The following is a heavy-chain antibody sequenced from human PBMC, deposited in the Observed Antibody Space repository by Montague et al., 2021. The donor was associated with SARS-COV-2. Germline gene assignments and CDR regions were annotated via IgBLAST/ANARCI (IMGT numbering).Heavy chain of an antibody. J-gene: IGHJ4*02. V-gene: IGHV3-23*01. Sequence: SRSLSCAASGFSFSTYAMIWVRQAPGKGLEWVAAIGGNGRGTYHAASVKGRFTISRDNSKSTVNLQMNSLTVGDTAVYFCAKAYDSGGYNYERGADYWGQGTLVTVS. CDR1: GFSFSTYA. CDR3: AKAYDSGGYNYERGADY. CDR2: IGGNGRGT. D-gene: IGHD3-22*01.